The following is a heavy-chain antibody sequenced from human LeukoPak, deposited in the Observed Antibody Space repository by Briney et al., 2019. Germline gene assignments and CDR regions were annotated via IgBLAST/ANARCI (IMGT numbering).Heavy chain of an antibody. D-gene: IGHD3-10*01. CDR3: ARVPSPNYGSGSYYNYYFDY. J-gene: IGHJ4*02. CDR1: GGSISSYY. V-gene: IGHV4-4*07. CDR2: IYTSGST. Sequence: ASETLSLTCTVSGGSISSYYWSWIRQLAGKGLEWIGRIYTSGSTNYNPSLKSRVTMSVDTSKNQFSLKLSSATAADTAVYYCARVPSPNYGSGSYYNYYFDYWGQGTLVTVSS.